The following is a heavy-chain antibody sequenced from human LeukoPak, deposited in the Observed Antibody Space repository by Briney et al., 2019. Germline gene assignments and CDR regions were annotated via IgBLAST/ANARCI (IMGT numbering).Heavy chain of an antibody. J-gene: IGHJ4*02. CDR1: GYTFTSYA. CDR2: INAGNGNT. D-gene: IGHD3-22*01. V-gene: IGHV1-3*03. CDR3: ARGAPDYYDSSGYYLDY. Sequence: ASVKVSCKASGYTFTSYAMHWVRQAPGQRLEWMGWINAGNGNTKYSQEFQGRVTITRDTSASTAYMELSSLRSEDMAVYYCARGAPDYYDSSGYYLDYWGQGTLVTVSS.